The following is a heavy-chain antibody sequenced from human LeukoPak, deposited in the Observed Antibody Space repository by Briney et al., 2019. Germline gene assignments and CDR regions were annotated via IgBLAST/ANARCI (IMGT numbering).Heavy chain of an antibody. CDR3: ARDTSYYFDY. V-gene: IGHV1-2*04. J-gene: IGHJ4*02. CDR1: GYTFTGYY. CDR2: INPNSGGT. D-gene: IGHD2/OR15-2a*01. Sequence: GASVKVSCKASGYTFTGYYIHWVRQAPGQGLEWMGWINPNSGGTNYAQNFQGWVTMTRDTSISTAYMELSRLRSDDTAVYCCARDTSYYFDYWGQGTLVTVSS.